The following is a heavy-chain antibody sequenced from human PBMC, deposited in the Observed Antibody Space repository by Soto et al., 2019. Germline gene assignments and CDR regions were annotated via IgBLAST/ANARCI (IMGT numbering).Heavy chain of an antibody. Sequence: GGSLRLSCPASGFTFSSVAMSWVRPAPGKGLEWVSVISGSGGSTFYADSEKGRFTISRDNSKNTLYLQMKSLRAEETAIYYCAKDNGPAAMYYYYGMDVWGQGIAVTVYS. CDR3: AKDNGPAAMYYYYGMDV. D-gene: IGHD2-2*01. V-gene: IGHV3-23*01. J-gene: IGHJ6*02. CDR2: ISGSGGST. CDR1: GFTFSSVA.